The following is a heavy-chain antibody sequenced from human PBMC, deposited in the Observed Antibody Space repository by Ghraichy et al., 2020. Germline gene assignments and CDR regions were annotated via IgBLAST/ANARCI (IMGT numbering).Heavy chain of an antibody. Sequence: GGSLRLSCTASGFTFSGYSMNWVRQAPGKGLEWVSYISSSSSSRYYADSVRGRFTIARDNAKNSLYLQMNSLRAEDTAVYYCARRRSGYYSDAFDMWGQGTKVTVSS. J-gene: IGHJ3*02. CDR3: ARRRSGYYSDAFDM. CDR2: ISSSSSSR. D-gene: IGHD3-22*01. CDR1: GFTFSGYS. V-gene: IGHV3-48*04.